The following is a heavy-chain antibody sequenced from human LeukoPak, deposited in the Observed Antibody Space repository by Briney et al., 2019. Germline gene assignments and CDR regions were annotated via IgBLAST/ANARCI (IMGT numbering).Heavy chain of an antibody. Sequence: SETLSLTCAGYGGSFSGYYWSWIRQPPGKGLEWIGEINHSGSTNYNPSLKSRVTISVDTSKNQFSLKLSSVTAADTAVYYCAREGIAVARRGFDYWGQGTLVTVSS. V-gene: IGHV4-34*01. CDR2: INHSGST. J-gene: IGHJ4*02. D-gene: IGHD6-19*01. CDR1: GGSFSGYY. CDR3: AREGIAVARRGFDY.